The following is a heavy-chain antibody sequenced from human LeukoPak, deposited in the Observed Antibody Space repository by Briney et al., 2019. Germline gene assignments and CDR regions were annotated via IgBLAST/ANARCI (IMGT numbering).Heavy chain of an antibody. D-gene: IGHD2-2*01. V-gene: IGHV4-4*07. Sequence: SETLSLTCTVSGGSISSYYWSWIRQPAGKGLEWIGRIYTSGSTNYNPSLKSRVTISVDTSKNQFSLKLSSVTAADTAVYYCARQVVPAADGNWFDPWGQGTLVTVSS. J-gene: IGHJ5*02. CDR3: ARQVVPAADGNWFDP. CDR1: GGSISSYY. CDR2: IYTSGST.